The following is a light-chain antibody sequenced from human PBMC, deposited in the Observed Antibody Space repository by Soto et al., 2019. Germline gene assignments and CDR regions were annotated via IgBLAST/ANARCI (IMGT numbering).Light chain of an antibody. V-gene: IGKV1-5*03. CDR3: QHYNSYSEA. CDR2: KAS. Sequence: DIQMTQSPSTLSGSVGDRVTITCRASQTISSWLAWYQQKPGKAPKLLIYKASTLKSGVPLRFSGSGSGTEFTLTISSLQPDDFATYYCQHYNSYSEAVGQGTK. CDR1: QTISSW. J-gene: IGKJ1*01.